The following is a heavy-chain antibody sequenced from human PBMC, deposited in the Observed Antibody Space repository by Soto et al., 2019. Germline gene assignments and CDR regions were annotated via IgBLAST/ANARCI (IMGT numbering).Heavy chain of an antibody. CDR2: IWYDGSNK. CDR3: ARDLDLGDLGRGPDY. J-gene: IGHJ4*02. D-gene: IGHD3-3*01. V-gene: IGHV3-33*01. CDR1: GFTFSSYG. Sequence: GGSLRLSCAASGFTFSSYGMHWVRQAPGKGLEWVAVIWYDGSNKYYADSVKGRFTISRDNSKNTLYLQMNSLRAEDTAVYYCARDLDLGDLGRGPDYWGQGTLVTVSS.